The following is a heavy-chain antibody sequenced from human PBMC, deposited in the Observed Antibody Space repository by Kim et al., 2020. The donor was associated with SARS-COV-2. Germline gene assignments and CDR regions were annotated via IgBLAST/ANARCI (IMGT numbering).Heavy chain of an antibody. J-gene: IGHJ4*02. CDR1: GGSISSSSYY. CDR3: ASLYGSGSYRLDY. Sequence: SETLSLTCTVSGGSISSSSYYWGWIRQPPGKGLEWIGSIYYSGSTYYNPSLKSRVTISVDTSKNQFSLKLSSVTAADTAVYYCASLYGSGSYRLDYWGQGTLVTVSS. V-gene: IGHV4-39*01. CDR2: IYYSGST. D-gene: IGHD3-10*01.